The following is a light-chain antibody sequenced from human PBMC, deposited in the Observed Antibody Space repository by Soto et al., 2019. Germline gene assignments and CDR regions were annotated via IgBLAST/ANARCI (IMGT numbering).Light chain of an antibody. CDR3: PQYGSSPPIT. J-gene: IGKJ5*01. V-gene: IGKV3D-20*01. Sequence: EIVLTQSPATLSLSPGERATLSCGASQSVSSSYVAWYQQQPGLAPRLLIYDASSRGTGLPDWFSGSGCGRNFTLTIIRREPEDFAVYYCPQYGSSPPITFGQGTRLEIK. CDR2: DAS. CDR1: QSVSSSY.